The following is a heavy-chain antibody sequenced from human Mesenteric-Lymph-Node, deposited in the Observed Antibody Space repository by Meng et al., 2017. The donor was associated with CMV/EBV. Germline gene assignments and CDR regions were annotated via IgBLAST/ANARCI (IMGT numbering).Heavy chain of an antibody. D-gene: IGHD5-18*01. CDR2: INGNGRGT. CDR3: AKDGRGYSPYYFDS. CDR1: GFTFSSYA. V-gene: IGHV3-23*01. Sequence: GESLKISCAASGFTFSSYAMSWVRQAPGKGLEWVSTINGNGRGTYYADSVKGRFTISRDSSKNTLFLQMNSLRAEDTAVYYCAKDGRGYSPYYFDSWGQGTLVTVSS. J-gene: IGHJ4*02.